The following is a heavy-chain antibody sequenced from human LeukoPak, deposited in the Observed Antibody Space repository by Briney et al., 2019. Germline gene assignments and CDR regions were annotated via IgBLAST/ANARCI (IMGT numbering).Heavy chain of an antibody. CDR2: ISGSGGST. J-gene: IGHJ4*02. CDR1: GFTFSSYA. Sequence: GGSLRLSCAASGFTFSSYAMNWVRQAPGKGLEWVSGISGSGGSTYYADSVKGRFTISRDNSKNTLYLQMNSLRVEDTAVYYCAKDRSNSYYGFDYWGQGTLVTVSS. V-gene: IGHV3-23*01. CDR3: AKDRSNSYYGFDY. D-gene: IGHD3-10*01.